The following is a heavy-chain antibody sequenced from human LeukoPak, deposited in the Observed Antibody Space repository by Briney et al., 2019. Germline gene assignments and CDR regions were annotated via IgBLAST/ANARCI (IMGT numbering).Heavy chain of an antibody. V-gene: IGHV3-30*02. CDR2: IRYDGSNK. D-gene: IGHD3-16*01. CDR3: AKDGGGVAYYYYYYMDV. J-gene: IGHJ6*03. Sequence: PGGSLRLSCAASGFTFSSYGMHWVRQAPGKGLEWVAFIRYDGSNKYYADSAKGRFTISRDNSKNTLYLQMNSLRAEDTAVYYCAKDGGGVAYYYYYYMDVWGKGTTVTVSS. CDR1: GFTFSSYG.